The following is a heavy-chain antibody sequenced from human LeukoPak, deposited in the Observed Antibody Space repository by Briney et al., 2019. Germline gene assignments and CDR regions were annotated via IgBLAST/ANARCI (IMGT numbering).Heavy chain of an antibody. V-gene: IGHV4-34*01. CDR3: ARGYYGSGSHCCHMDV. Sequence: SETLSLTCAVYVGSFSGYYWSWIRQPPGKGLEWIGEINHSGSTNYNSSLKSRVTISVDTSKNQISLKLSSVTAADTAEYYCARGYYGSGSHCCHMDVWGKGTTITVS. J-gene: IGHJ6*03. CDR1: VGSFSGYY. D-gene: IGHD3-10*01. CDR2: INHSGST.